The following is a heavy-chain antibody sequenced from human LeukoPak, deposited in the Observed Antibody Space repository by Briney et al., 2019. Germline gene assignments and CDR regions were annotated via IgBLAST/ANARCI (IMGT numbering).Heavy chain of an antibody. CDR1: GGSFSGYY. Sequence: PSETLSLTCAVYGGSFSGYYWSWMRQPPGKGLEWIGEINHSGSTNYNPSLKSRVTISVDTSKNQFSLKLSSVTAADTAVYYCATSGYSSSSGIDYWGQGTLVTVSS. V-gene: IGHV4-34*01. J-gene: IGHJ4*02. CDR2: INHSGST. CDR3: ATSGYSSSSGIDY. D-gene: IGHD6-13*01.